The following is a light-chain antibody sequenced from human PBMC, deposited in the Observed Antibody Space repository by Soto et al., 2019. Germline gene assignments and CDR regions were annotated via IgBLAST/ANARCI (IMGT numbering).Light chain of an antibody. J-gene: IGKJ5*01. CDR2: GAS. Sequence: EIVLTQSPGTLSLHPGERATLTCRASPSVSGSNLAWYQQKPGQAPRLLIYGASSRATGIPDRFSGSGSGTDFTLTISRLEPEDFAVYYCQQYNNWPPITFGQGTRLEIK. CDR3: QQYNNWPPIT. V-gene: IGKV3-20*01. CDR1: PSVSGSN.